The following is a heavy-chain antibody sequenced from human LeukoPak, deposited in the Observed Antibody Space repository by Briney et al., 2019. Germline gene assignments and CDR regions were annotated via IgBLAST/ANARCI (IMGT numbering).Heavy chain of an antibody. Sequence: ASVKVSCKASGYTFTSYGISWVRQAPGQGLEWMGWISAYNGNTNYAQKLQGRVTMTTDTSTSTAYMELRSLRSDDTAVYYCARDLLHLVSAPHDAFDIWGQGTMVTVSS. D-gene: IGHD3-10*01. CDR3: ARDLLHLVSAPHDAFDI. CDR2: ISAYNGNT. J-gene: IGHJ3*02. V-gene: IGHV1-18*01. CDR1: GYTFTSYG.